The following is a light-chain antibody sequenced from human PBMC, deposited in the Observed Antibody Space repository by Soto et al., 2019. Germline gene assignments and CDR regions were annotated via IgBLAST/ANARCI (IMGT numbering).Light chain of an antibody. CDR1: QSVSSN. CDR2: VAS. Sequence: EIVMTQSPATLSVSPGERATLSCRASQSVSSNLAWYQQKPGQTPKLLIYVASTRATGIPARFSGSGSGKESTLTISSLQSEDFAVYYCQQYNVWPLTFGGGTKVEFK. V-gene: IGKV3-15*01. CDR3: QQYNVWPLT. J-gene: IGKJ4*01.